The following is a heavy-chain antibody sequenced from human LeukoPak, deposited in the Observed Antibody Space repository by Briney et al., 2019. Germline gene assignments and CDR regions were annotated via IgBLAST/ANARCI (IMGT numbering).Heavy chain of an antibody. CDR2: IYTSGST. J-gene: IGHJ6*03. CDR3: ARVGVDIAVVPAATYYYYYYMDV. D-gene: IGHD2-2*01. Sequence: SQTLSLTCTVSGGSISSGSYYWSWIRQPAGKGLEWIGRIYTSGSTNYNPSLKSRVTISVDTSKNQFSLKLSSVTAADTAVYYCARVGVDIAVVPAATYYYYYYMDVWGKGTTVTVSS. CDR1: GGSISSGSYY. V-gene: IGHV4-61*02.